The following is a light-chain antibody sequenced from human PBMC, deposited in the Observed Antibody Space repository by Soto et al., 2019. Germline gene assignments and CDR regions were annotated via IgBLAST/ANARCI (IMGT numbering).Light chain of an antibody. J-gene: IGKJ1*01. CDR1: QGISGW. Sequence: DTKLTQSPATLAASVGDRVTITCRASQGISGWLAWYQQKPGKAPRLLIYEASTLESGVPSRFSGSGSGTEFTLTISSLQPDDFATYFCQQHNDYWTFGQGTKVDIK. CDR2: EAS. CDR3: QQHNDYWT. V-gene: IGKV1-5*01.